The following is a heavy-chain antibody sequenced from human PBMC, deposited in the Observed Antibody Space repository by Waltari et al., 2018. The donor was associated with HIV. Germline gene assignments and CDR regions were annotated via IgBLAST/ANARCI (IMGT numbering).Heavy chain of an antibody. D-gene: IGHD2-2*01. Sequence: HVQLVQSGAAVKQPGAAVTLSCKSYGFTFTGHYTHWVRTAPGQVIEWLGRINPSSGGANFAQKFQGRVTMTRDTSISTAYMELSSLRSDDTAVYYCAKSLYCSSTTCSTGFDYWGQGTLVTVSS. J-gene: IGHJ4*02. CDR2: INPSSGGA. V-gene: IGHV1-2*06. CDR3: AKSLYCSSTTCSTGFDY. CDR1: GFTFTGHY.